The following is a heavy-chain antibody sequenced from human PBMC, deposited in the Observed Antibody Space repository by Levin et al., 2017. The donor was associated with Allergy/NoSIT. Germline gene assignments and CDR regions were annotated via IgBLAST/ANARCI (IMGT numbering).Heavy chain of an antibody. CDR2: ISYDGSNK. D-gene: IGHD3-9*01. Sequence: GGSLRLSCAASGFTFSSYGMHWVRQAPGKGLEWVAVISYDGSNKYYADSVKGRFTISRDNSKNTLYLQMNSLRAEDTAVYYCAKGRLYDILTGYYSVGVPPYDYWGQGTLVTVSS. CDR1: GFTFSSYG. CDR3: AKGRLYDILTGYYSVGVPPYDY. J-gene: IGHJ4*02. V-gene: IGHV3-30*18.